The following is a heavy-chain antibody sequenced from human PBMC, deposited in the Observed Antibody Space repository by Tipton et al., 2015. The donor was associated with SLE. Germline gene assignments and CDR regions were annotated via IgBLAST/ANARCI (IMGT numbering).Heavy chain of an antibody. CDR2: IYYSGVT. Sequence: TLSLTCTVSGGSIRSYYWSWIRQPPGKGLEWIGYIYYSGVTNYNPSLKSRVNIVVDTSKNQVSLRLNSVTAADTAVYYCAREGGSYTAFDYWGQGTLVTVSS. CDR1: GGSIRSYY. J-gene: IGHJ4*02. V-gene: IGHV4-59*01. CDR3: AREGGSYTAFDY. D-gene: IGHD1-26*01.